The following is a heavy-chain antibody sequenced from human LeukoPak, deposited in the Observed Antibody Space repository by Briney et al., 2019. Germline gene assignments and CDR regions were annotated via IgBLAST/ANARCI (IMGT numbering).Heavy chain of an antibody. D-gene: IGHD5-12*01. Sequence: KPSETLSLTCTVSGGSISSSTYYWGWIRQPPGKGLEWIGNLYYSGSTYYNPSLKSRVTISVDTSKNQFSLKLSSVTAPDTAVYCCARQAISGYDPPPFDSWGQGTLVTVSS. V-gene: IGHV4-39*01. CDR3: ARQAISGYDPPPFDS. J-gene: IGHJ4*02. CDR2: LYYSGST. CDR1: GGSISSSTYY.